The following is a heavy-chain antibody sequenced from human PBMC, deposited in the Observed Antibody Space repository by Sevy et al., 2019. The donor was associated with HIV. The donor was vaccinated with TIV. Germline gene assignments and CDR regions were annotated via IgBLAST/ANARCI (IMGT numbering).Heavy chain of an antibody. D-gene: IGHD1-26*01. V-gene: IGHV3-33*06. CDR1: GFTFSSYG. CDR3: AKDPSGSYRGDDAFDI. CDR2: IWSDGSIT. J-gene: IGHJ3*02. Sequence: GGSLRLSCAASGFTFSSYGMHWVRQAPGKGLEWVAAIWSDGSITYYADSVRGRFAISRDNSKNTVYLQMNSVRAEDTAVYYCAKDPSGSYRGDDAFDIWGQGTMVTVSS.